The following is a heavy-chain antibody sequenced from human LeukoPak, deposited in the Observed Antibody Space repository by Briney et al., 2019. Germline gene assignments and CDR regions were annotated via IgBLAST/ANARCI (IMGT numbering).Heavy chain of an antibody. CDR2: ISGSGGST. J-gene: IGHJ4*02. CDR1: GFTFSSYA. D-gene: IGHD5-12*01. CDR3: AKSMDSGCDWGIGDY. V-gene: IGHV3-23*01. Sequence: GGSLRLSCAASGFTFSSYAMSWVRQAPGKGLERVSAISGSGGSTYYADSVKGRFTISRDNSKNTLYLQMNSLRAEDTAVYYCAKSMDSGCDWGIGDYWGQGTLVTVSS.